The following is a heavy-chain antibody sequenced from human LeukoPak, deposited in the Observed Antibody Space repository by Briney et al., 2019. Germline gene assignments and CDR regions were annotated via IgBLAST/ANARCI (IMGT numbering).Heavy chain of an antibody. CDR2: IYYSGRT. CDR1: VGSLSSYY. D-gene: IGHD4-17*01. Sequence: PPETPSLTCTLSVGSLSSYYWCWIRQPPGQGLEWIGYIYYSGRTNCNRSLKSRVTISVETSKNQFSLKLSSVTAADTAVYYCARQTAVTWYNWFDPWGQGTLVTVSS. V-gene: IGHV4-59*08. J-gene: IGHJ5*02. CDR3: ARQTAVTWYNWFDP.